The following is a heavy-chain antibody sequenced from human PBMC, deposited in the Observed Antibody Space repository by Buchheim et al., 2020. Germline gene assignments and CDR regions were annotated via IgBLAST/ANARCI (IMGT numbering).Heavy chain of an antibody. D-gene: IGHD3-3*01. Sequence: QVQLVQSGAEVKKPGSSVKVSCKASGGTFSSYTISWVRQAPGQGLEWMGRIIPILGIANYAQKFQGRVTITADKSTSTAYMELSSLRSEDTAVYYCAILEGGLRFLEWLSDPINWFDPWGQGTL. V-gene: IGHV1-69*02. CDR2: IIPILGIA. CDR3: AILEGGLRFLEWLSDPINWFDP. J-gene: IGHJ5*02. CDR1: GGTFSSYT.